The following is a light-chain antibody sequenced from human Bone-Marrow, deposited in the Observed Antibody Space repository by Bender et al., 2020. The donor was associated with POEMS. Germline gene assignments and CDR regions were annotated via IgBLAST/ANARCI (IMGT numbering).Light chain of an antibody. CDR3: CSYAGTYTHYV. Sequence: SALTQPASVSGSPGQSITISCTGASSDVGSSIFVSWYQQHPGKAPKIIIFEVSKRPSGVPDRFSGSKSGNTASLTISGLQAEDEADYYCCSYAGTYTHYVFGTGTKVTVL. CDR1: SSDVGSSIF. J-gene: IGLJ1*01. CDR2: EVS. V-gene: IGLV2-23*02.